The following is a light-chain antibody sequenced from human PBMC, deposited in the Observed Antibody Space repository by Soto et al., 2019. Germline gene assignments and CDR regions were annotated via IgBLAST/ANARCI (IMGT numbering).Light chain of an antibody. Sequence: QSALTQPASVSGSPGQSITISCTGTVRDIGNHNYVSWYQRHPGKAPKLMIYDVSIRPSGVSIRFSGSKSGNTASLTISGLQSDDEADYYCTSYTGSNTLLFGGGTQLTVL. J-gene: IGLJ2*01. CDR3: TSYTGSNTLL. V-gene: IGLV2-14*03. CDR2: DVS. CDR1: VRDIGNHNY.